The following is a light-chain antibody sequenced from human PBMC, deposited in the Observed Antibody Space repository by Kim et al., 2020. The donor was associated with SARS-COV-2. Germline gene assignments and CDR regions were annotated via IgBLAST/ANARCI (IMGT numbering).Light chain of an antibody. CDR1: QSIGTY. CDR2: AAS. V-gene: IGKV1-39*01. CDR3: QQSYTTPLT. J-gene: IGKJ4*01. Sequence: DIQMTQSPSSLSASVGDRVTITCRASQSIGTYLNWYQHNPGKAPKLLIYAASDLQSGVPSRFSGSGSGTDFTLTISSLQPEDFTTYYCQQSYTTPLTFGGGTKVDIK.